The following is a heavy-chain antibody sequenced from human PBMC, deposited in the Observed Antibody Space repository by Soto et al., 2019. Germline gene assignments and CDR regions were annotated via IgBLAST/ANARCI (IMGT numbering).Heavy chain of an antibody. D-gene: IGHD6-19*01. Sequence: QVQLQESGPGLVKPSQTLSLTCTVSGRPVSSGGYYWTWIRQHPGRGMEWIGYIYHIGSPSYHPSYENRLTISLATSKTQFSLNLTSVTAADTAIYYCVRDRALDSSGHWFDTWGQGILVTVSS. CDR2: IYHIGSP. J-gene: IGHJ5*02. CDR1: GRPVSSGGYY. CDR3: VRDRALDSSGHWFDT. V-gene: IGHV4-31*03.